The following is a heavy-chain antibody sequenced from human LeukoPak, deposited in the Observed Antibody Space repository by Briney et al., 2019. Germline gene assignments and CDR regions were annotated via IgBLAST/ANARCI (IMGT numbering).Heavy chain of an antibody. Sequence: PGGSLRLSCAASGFTFSSYDKNWVRQAPGKGLEWLSYISSSSSTIYYADSVKGRFTISRDNSKNSLYLQMNSLRAEDTAVYYCATPGDYYDSRSTWGQGKWSPSLQ. D-gene: IGHD3-22*01. J-gene: IGHJ3*01. CDR2: ISSSSSTI. CDR1: GFTFSSYD. CDR3: ATPGDYYDSRST. V-gene: IGHV3-48*04.